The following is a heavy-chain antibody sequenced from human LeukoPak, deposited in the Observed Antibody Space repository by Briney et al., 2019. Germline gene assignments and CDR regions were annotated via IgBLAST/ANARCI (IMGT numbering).Heavy chain of an antibody. Sequence: SETLSLTCTVPGGSISSYYWSWIRQPPGKGLEWIGYIYYSGSTNYNPSLKSRVTISVDTSKNQFSLKLSSVTAADTAVYYCARCLKAYFDYWGQGTLVTVSS. J-gene: IGHJ4*02. CDR3: ARCLKAYFDY. CDR2: IYYSGST. V-gene: IGHV4-59*01. CDR1: GGSISSYY.